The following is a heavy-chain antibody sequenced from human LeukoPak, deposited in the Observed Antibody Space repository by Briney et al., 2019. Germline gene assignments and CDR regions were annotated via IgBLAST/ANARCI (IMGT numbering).Heavy chain of an antibody. J-gene: IGHJ2*01. V-gene: IGHV1-8*03. D-gene: IGHD5-24*01. CDR3: ARGRDGYNCEYLDL. CDR2: MTPNSGIT. CDR1: GYTFNSYD. Sequence: ASVKVSCKASGYTFNSYDINWVRPATGQGLEWMGWMTPNSGITGYAQKFQGRVTITRNTYITTAYMELSSLRSWDTAVYYCARGRDGYNCEYLDLWGRGTLVTVSS.